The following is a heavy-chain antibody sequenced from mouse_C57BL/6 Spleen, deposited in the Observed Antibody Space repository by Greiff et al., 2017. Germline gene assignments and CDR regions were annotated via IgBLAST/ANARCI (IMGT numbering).Heavy chain of an antibody. CDR2: IYPSDSET. V-gene: IGHV1-61*01. CDR1: GYTFTSYW. Sequence: VKLQQPGAELVRPGSSVKLSCKASGYTFTSYWMDWVKQRPGQGLEWIGNIYPSDSETHYNQKFKDKATLTVDKSASTAYMQLSSLTSEDSAVYYCARRPGGFDYWGQGTTLTVSA. CDR3: ARRPGGFDY. J-gene: IGHJ2*01.